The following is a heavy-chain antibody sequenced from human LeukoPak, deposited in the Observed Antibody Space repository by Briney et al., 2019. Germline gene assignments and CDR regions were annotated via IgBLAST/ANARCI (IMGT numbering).Heavy chain of an antibody. CDR1: GYSISSGYY. CDR2: IYHSGST. CDR3: ARRESRGGATIH. J-gene: IGHJ4*02. V-gene: IGHV4-38-2*01. D-gene: IGHD1-26*01. Sequence: NPSETLSLTCAVSGYSISSGYYWGWIRQPPGKGLEWIGSIYHSGSTYYNPSLKSRVTISVDTSKNQFSLKLSSVTAADTAVYYCARRESRGGATIHWGQGTLVTVSS.